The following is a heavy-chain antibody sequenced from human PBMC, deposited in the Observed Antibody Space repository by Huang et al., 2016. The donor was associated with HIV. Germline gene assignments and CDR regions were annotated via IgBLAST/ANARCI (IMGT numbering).Heavy chain of an antibody. D-gene: IGHD3-22*01. CDR3: VRDPRIQSWLNYFDY. CDR1: GFTFSSYW. CDR2: INRYGSSS. V-gene: IGHV3-74*01. Sequence: EVQLVESGGGLVQPGGSLRLSCTASGFTFSSYWMHWVRQATGKGLVWVSRINRYGSSSGYADSVKCRFTISRDNAKNTLYLQMNSLRAEDTAVYYCVRDPRIQSWLNYFDYWGQGTLVSVSS. J-gene: IGHJ4*02.